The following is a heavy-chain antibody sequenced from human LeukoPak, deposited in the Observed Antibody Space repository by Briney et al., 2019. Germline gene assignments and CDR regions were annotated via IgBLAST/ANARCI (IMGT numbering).Heavy chain of an antibody. CDR1: GFAFSNYG. CDR2: ISFDGTNK. CDR3: SRDGVRATIVCVIIIMSVGDF. D-gene: IGHD3-10*01. V-gene: IGHV3-30*03. Sequence: PGGSLGLSCAASGFAFSNYGMHWVRQAPGQGLEWVAVISFDGTNKYYADSLKGRFTISRDNSKNTVYLQMNSLRPEDTAVYYCSRDGVRATIVCVIIIMSVGDFWGQGALVTVST. J-gene: IGHJ4*02.